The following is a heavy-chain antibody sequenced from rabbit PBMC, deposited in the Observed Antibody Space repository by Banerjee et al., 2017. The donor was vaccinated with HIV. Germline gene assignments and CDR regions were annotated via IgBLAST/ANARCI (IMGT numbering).Heavy chain of an antibody. Sequence: QEQLEESGGDLVKPEGSLTLTCTASAFSFSNKYVMCWVRQAPGKGLEWIACINTSSGNTVYANWAKGRLTISKTSSTTVTLQMTSLTAADTATYFCASTAYTSSTNYFKLWGQGTLVTVS. CDR3: ASTAYTSSTNYFKL. CDR2: INTSSGNT. V-gene: IGHV1S45*01. D-gene: IGHD1-1*01. CDR1: AFSFSNKYV. J-gene: IGHJ4*01.